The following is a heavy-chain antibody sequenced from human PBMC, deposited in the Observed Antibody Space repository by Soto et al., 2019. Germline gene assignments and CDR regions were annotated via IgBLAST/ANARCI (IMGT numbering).Heavy chain of an antibody. CDR2: IYYSGST. Sequence: TLSITCTVSVGSVSSDGYYWSWILQHPGKGLEWIGYIYYSGSTYYNPSLKSRVTISVDTSKNQFSLKLSSVTAADTAVYYCARLDSSGYYYGYYFDYWGQGTLVTVSS. CDR1: VGSVSSDGYY. D-gene: IGHD3-22*01. J-gene: IGHJ4*02. CDR3: ARLDSSGYYYGYYFDY. V-gene: IGHV4-31*03.